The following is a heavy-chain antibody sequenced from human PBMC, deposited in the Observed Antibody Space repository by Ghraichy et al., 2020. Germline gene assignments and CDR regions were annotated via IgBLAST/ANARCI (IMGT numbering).Heavy chain of an antibody. Sequence: GGSLRLSCAASGFTFSDYYMSWIRQAPGKGLEWVSYISSSSTYTNYADSVKGRFTISRDNAKNSLYLQMNSLRAEDTAVYYCARGTLGDGYHDYWGQGTLVTVSS. D-gene: IGHD5-24*01. J-gene: IGHJ4*02. CDR1: GFTFSDYY. CDR2: ISSSSTYT. CDR3: ARGTLGDGYHDY. V-gene: IGHV3-11*05.